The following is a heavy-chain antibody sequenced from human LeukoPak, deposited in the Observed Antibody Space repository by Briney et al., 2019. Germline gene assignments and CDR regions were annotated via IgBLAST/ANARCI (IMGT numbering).Heavy chain of an antibody. CDR2: ISVYNGNT. J-gene: IGHJ4*02. CDR1: GYTLRNYD. CDR3: ARVDAGNYYGHDF. Sequence: ASVKVSCKASGYTLRNYDISWVRQAPGQGLEWMGWISVYNGNTNYAQKFQGRVTMTTDTSTSTAYMELRSLKSDDTAMYYCARVDAGNYYGHDFWGQGTLVTVTS. D-gene: IGHD1-26*01. V-gene: IGHV1-18*01.